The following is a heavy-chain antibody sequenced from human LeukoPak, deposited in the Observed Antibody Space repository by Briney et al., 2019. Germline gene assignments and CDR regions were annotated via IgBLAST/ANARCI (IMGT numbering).Heavy chain of an antibody. J-gene: IGHJ6*02. D-gene: IGHD1-26*01. CDR1: GGSISSYY. V-gene: IGHV4-59*01. CDR3: ARGGGPYSGSYVDI. Sequence: PSETLSLTCTVSGGSISSYYWSWIRQPPGKGLEWIGYIYYSGSTNYNPSLESRVTISVDTSKNQFSLKLSSVTAADTAVYYCARGGGPYSGSYVDIWGQGTTVTVSS. CDR2: IYYSGST.